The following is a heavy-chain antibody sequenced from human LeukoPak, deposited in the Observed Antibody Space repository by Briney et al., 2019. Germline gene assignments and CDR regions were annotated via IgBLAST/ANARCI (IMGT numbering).Heavy chain of an antibody. J-gene: IGHJ6*03. CDR2: TKEDGSEK. CDR3: ARLGRSFFYDSSGAHYYYYMDV. Sequence: GGSLRLSCAASGFTLPTYWMSWVRQAPGKGLEWVANTKEDGSEKHYVDSVKGRFTISGDNPKESIYLQMNSLRAEDTAVYYCARLGRSFFYDSSGAHYYYYMDVWGKGTTVIVSS. CDR1: GFTLPTYW. V-gene: IGHV3-7*01. D-gene: IGHD3-22*01.